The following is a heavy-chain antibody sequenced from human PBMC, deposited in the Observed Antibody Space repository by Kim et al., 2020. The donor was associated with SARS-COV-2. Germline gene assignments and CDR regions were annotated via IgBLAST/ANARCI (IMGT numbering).Heavy chain of an antibody. V-gene: IGHV3-7*01. CDR2: IRQDGNEK. CDR1: GFTFNSYW. J-gene: IGHJ4*02. D-gene: IGHD2-8*01. CDR3: TRDPQRGVYDY. Sequence: GGSLRLSSVGSGFTFNSYWMAWVRQAPGKGLEWVANIRQDGNEKNHVDPVKGRFTISRDNAKNSLYLQMNSLRVEDTAVYYCTRDPQRGVYDYWGQGSLVTVSS.